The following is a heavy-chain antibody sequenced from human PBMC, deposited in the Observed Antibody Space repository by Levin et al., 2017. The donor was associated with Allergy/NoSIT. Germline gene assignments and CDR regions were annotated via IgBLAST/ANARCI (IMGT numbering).Heavy chain of an antibody. CDR2: IYTSGST. Sequence: SQTLSLPCTVSGDSISSGSYYWTWIRQPAGKGLEWIGRIYTSGSTNYNPSLESRVTISVDSSKNQFSLELTSVTAADTAIYYCANEPAISGGWFDPWGQGILVTVSS. CDR1: GDSISSGSYY. D-gene: IGHD1-14*01. V-gene: IGHV4-61*02. J-gene: IGHJ5*02. CDR3: ANEPAISGGWFDP.